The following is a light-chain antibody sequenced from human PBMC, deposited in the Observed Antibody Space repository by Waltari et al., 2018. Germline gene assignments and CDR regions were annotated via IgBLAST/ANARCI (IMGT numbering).Light chain of an antibody. CDR1: QSVSSSY. CDR2: GAS. Sequence: EIVLTQSPGTLSLSPGARATLSCRASQSVSSSYLAWYQQKPGQAPRLLIYGASSRATGIPDRFSGSGSGTDFTLTISRLEPEDFAVYYCQQYGSSPLLTFGPGTKVDIK. CDR3: QQYGSSPLLT. J-gene: IGKJ3*01. V-gene: IGKV3-20*01.